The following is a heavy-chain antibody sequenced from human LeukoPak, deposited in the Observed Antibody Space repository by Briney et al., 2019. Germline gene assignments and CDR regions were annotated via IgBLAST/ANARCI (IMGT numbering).Heavy chain of an antibody. Sequence: GGSLRLSCAASGFTFSGSAMHWVRQASGKGLEWVGRIRSKANSYATAYAASVKGRFTISRDDSKSTAYLQMNSLKTEDTAVYYCTRHGEGRYIAPFLFDYWGQGTLVTVSS. CDR2: IRSKANSYAT. CDR1: GFTFSGSA. V-gene: IGHV3-73*01. D-gene: IGHD6-13*01. CDR3: TRHGEGRYIAPFLFDY. J-gene: IGHJ4*02.